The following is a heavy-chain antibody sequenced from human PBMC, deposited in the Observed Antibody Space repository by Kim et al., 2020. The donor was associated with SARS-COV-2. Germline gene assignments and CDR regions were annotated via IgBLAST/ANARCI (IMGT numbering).Heavy chain of an antibody. CDR2: INTNTGNP. J-gene: IGHJ6*02. CDR3: AREPGSSIAARVPHYYYGMDV. Sequence: ASVKVSCKASGYTFTSYAMNWVRQAPGQGLEWMGWINTNTGNPTYAQGFTGRFVFSLDTSVSTAYLQISSLKAEDTAVYYCAREPGSSIAARVPHYYYGMDVWGQGTTVTVSS. D-gene: IGHD6-6*01. CDR1: GYTFTSYA. V-gene: IGHV7-4-1*02.